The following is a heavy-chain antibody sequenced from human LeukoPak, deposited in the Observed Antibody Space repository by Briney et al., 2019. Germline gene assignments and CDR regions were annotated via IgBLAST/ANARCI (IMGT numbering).Heavy chain of an antibody. D-gene: IGHD2-2*01. CDR2: IYYSGST. CDR1: GGSVSSGSYY. Sequence: PSETLSLSCTVSGGSVSSGSYYWSWIRQPPGKGLEWIGYIYYSGSTNYHPSLKSRVTTSVDTSENQFSLKLSSLTAADTAVYYCARDPIVVVPAAMGVRDAFAIGGQGTMVTVSS. V-gene: IGHV4-61*01. J-gene: IGHJ3*02. CDR3: ARDPIVVVPAAMGVRDAFAI.